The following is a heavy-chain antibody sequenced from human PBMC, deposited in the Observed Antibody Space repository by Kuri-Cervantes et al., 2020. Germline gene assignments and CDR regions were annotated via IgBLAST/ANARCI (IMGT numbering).Heavy chain of an antibody. J-gene: IGHJ6*03. Sequence: LVKVSCKASGGTFSSYAISWVRQAPGQGLEWMGGIIPIFGTANYAQKFQGRVTITADKSTSTAYMELSSLRSEDTAVYYCAREALRYFDWLSDQRNYYMDVWGKGTTVTVSS. V-gene: IGHV1-69*06. CDR3: AREALRYFDWLSDQRNYYMDV. CDR2: IIPIFGTA. D-gene: IGHD3-9*01. CDR1: GGTFSSYA.